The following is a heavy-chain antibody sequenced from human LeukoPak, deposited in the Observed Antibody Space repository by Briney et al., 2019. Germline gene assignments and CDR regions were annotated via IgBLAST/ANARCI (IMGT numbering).Heavy chain of an antibody. J-gene: IGHJ4*02. CDR3: ARHSGTWSPLGY. CDR2: IFYSGTT. Sequence: SETLSLTCTVSGGSISGYYWSWIRQPPGKGLEWVGNIFYSGTTNYNPSLKSRVIILVDTSKNQFSLKLSSVTAADTAVYYCARHSGTWSPLGYWGQGTLVTVSS. V-gene: IGHV4-59*08. D-gene: IGHD6-13*01. CDR1: GGSISGYY.